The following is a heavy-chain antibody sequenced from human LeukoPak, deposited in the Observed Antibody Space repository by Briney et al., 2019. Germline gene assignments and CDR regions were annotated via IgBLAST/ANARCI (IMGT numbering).Heavy chain of an antibody. CDR2: LSYEGGNK. V-gene: IGHV3-30*18. CDR3: ANSYYYGSGSYGDY. J-gene: IGHJ4*02. Sequence: PGIPLRLSCTPSGLTFSRYRMHWARRAPGKGLEWGAVLSYEGGNKYYAESVKGRFTISRDNTKNTLYLRMSSLRAEDTAVYYCANSYYYGSGSYGDYWGQGALVTVSS. CDR1: GLTFSRYR. D-gene: IGHD3-10*01.